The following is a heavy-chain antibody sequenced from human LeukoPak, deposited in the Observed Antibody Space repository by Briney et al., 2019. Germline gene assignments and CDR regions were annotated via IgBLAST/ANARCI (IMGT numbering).Heavy chain of an antibody. D-gene: IGHD6-19*01. Sequence: PGGSLRLSCAASGFTFSSYAMSWVRQAPGKGLEWVSAISGSGGSTYYADSVKGRFTISRDNSKNTLYLQMSSLRAEDTAVYYCAATGYSSGSDAFDFWGQGTMVTVFS. J-gene: IGHJ3*01. CDR3: AATGYSSGSDAFDF. CDR1: GFTFSSYA. CDR2: ISGSGGST. V-gene: IGHV3-23*01.